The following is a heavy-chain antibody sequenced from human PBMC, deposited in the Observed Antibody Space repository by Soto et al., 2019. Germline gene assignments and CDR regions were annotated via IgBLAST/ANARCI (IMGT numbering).Heavy chain of an antibody. D-gene: IGHD2-2*01. CDR3: GRCTSTSCHLGSDY. CDR1: GFTFSNYA. J-gene: IGHJ4*02. V-gene: IGHV3-30-3*01. Sequence: PGVSLKLSSPASGFTFSNYAMKWVRHAPGKGLEWVALISHDGINKYYADSVRGRFTISRDSSTNTLYLQMNSLRAADTAAYYCGRCTSTSCHLGSDYWGQGTLVTVSS. CDR2: ISHDGINK.